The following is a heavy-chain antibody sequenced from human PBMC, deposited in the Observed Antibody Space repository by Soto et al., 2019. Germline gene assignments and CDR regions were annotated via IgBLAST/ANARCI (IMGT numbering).Heavy chain of an antibody. CDR3: ARSNWNFFDY. CDR2: IWNDSSNK. CDR1: KFAFNTYG. D-gene: IGHD1-20*01. V-gene: IGHV3-33*01. J-gene: IGHJ4*02. Sequence: QVQLVESGGAVVQPGGSLRLSCAASKFAFNTYGMHWVRQAPGKGLEWVAVIWNDSSNKIYADTVKGRFTISRDNSKNTLYLQMNTLRAEDTAVYFCARSNWNFFDYWGQGTRVTVS.